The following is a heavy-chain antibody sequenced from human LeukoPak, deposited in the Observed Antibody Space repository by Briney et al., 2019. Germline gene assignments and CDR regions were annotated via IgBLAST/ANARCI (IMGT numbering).Heavy chain of an antibody. CDR1: GGSNRSSNW. D-gene: IGHD6-19*01. Sequence: PSGTLSLTCAVSGGSNRSSNWWGGGRPPPGEGLEGMGEIYHSGSTNYNPSLKSRVTISVDKSKNQFSLKLSSVTAADTAVYYCARGRIAVAGLYFDYWGQGTLVTVSS. J-gene: IGHJ4*02. CDR3: ARGRIAVAGLYFDY. V-gene: IGHV4-4*02. CDR2: IYHSGST.